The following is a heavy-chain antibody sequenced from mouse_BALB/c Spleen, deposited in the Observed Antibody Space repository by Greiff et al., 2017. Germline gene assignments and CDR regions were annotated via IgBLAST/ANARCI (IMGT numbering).Heavy chain of an antibody. D-gene: IGHD6-5*01. CDR3: ARGISYPQSMDY. Sequence: QVQLKESGAELARPGASVKLSCKASGYTFTDYYINWVKQRTGQGLEWIGEIYPGSGNTYYNEKFKGKATLTADKSSSTAYMQLSSLTSEDSAVYFCARGISYPQSMDYWGQGTSVTVSS. V-gene: IGHV1-77*01. CDR2: IYPGSGNT. J-gene: IGHJ4*01. CDR1: GYTFTDYY.